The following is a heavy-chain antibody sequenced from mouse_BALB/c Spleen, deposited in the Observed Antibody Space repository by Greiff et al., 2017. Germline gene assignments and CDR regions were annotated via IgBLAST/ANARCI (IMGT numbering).Heavy chain of an antibody. Sequence: EVHLVESGGGLVKPGGSLKLSCAASGFTFSSYAMSWVRQTPEKRLEWVASISSGGSTYYPDSVKGRFTISRDNARNILYLQMSSLRSEDTAMYYCARMYRSSYAMDYWGQGTSVTVSS. J-gene: IGHJ4*01. D-gene: IGHD1-1*01. CDR2: ISSGGST. CDR3: ARMYRSSYAMDY. V-gene: IGHV5-6-5*01. CDR1: GFTFSSYA.